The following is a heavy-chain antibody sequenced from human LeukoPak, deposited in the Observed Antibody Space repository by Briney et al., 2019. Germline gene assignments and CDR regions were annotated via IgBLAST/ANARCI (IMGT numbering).Heavy chain of an antibody. CDR1: GDSISNSSYY. CDR3: ARESGYYGSGSYYNRWFDP. J-gene: IGHJ5*02. D-gene: IGHD3-10*01. V-gene: IGHV4-39*07. CDR2: IYYSGST. Sequence: SETLSLTCTVSGDSISNSSYYWGWIRQPPGKGLEWIGNIYYSGSTNYNLSLKSRVTISVDTSKNQFSLKLSSVTAADTAVYYCARESGYYGSGSYYNRWFDPWGQGTLVTVSS.